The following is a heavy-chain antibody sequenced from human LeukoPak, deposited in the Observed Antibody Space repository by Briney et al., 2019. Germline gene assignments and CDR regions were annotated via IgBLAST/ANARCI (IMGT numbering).Heavy chain of an antibody. Sequence: PSETLSLTCTVSGASITSYFWTWIRQPPGKGLDWIAYISYSGDTNYNPSLKSRGTISIDTSKNQFSLKLTSATAADTAMYYCARADYGDHGTTFDIWGQGTMVTVSS. CDR3: ARADYGDHGTTFDI. V-gene: IGHV4-59*01. J-gene: IGHJ3*02. CDR2: ISYSGDT. D-gene: IGHD4-17*01. CDR1: GASITSYF.